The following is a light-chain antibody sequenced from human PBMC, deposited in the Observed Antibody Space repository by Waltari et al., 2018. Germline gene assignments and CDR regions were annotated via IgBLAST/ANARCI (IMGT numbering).Light chain of an antibody. CDR2: DVS. CDR3: CSYAGNYIVV. J-gene: IGLJ2*01. V-gene: IGLV2-11*01. Sequence: QSALTQPRSVSGSPGQSVTISCTGTSSDVGGYNYVSWYQQHQGKAPKVMIYDVSPRPSGVPARFSGSQAGNTASRTISGLQAEDEADYYCCSYAGNYIVVFGGGTKLTVL. CDR1: SSDVGGYNY.